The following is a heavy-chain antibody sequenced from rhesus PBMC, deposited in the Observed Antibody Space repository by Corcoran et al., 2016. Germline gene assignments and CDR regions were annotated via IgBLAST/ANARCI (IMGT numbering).Heavy chain of an antibody. Sequence: EVQLVETGGGLVQPGGSLKLSCGASGFTFSNYGMSWVRQAPGKGLEWVSAIKIGGGSTYYADSVKGRFTISRDNSKNTLSLQMNSLRAEDTAVYYCAKALPYYGGVDYWGQGVLVTVSS. D-gene: IGHD3-40*01. CDR2: IKIGGGST. CDR3: AKALPYYGGVDY. CDR1: GFTFSNYG. J-gene: IGHJ4*01. V-gene: IGHV3S5*01.